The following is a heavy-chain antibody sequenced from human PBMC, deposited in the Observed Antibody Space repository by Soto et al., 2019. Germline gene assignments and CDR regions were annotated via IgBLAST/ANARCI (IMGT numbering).Heavy chain of an antibody. CDR3: ARIRYDTSGYYNVSWFGP. Sequence: SETLSLTCVVSGGSISSYNWWSWVRQSPGGRLEWIGEIYHGGSTNYNPSLKSRVTMSVDKSKNQFSLNLTSVTAADTAVYYCARIRYDTSGYYNVSWFGPWGQGTLVTVSA. CDR1: GGSISSYNW. D-gene: IGHD3-22*01. V-gene: IGHV4-4*02. J-gene: IGHJ5*02. CDR2: IYHGGST.